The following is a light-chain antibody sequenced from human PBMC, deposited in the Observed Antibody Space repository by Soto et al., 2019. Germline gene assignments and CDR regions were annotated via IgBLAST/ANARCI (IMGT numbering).Light chain of an antibody. V-gene: IGLV2-23*01. Sequence: QSALTQPASVSGSPGQSITISCTGTSSDVGSYYLVSWYQQQPVKAPKLMIYEGSKRPSGVSNRFSGSKSGNTASLTISGLQAEDEADYYCCSYAGSSTYVVFGGGTKLTVL. J-gene: IGLJ2*01. CDR1: SSDVGSYYL. CDR2: EGS. CDR3: CSYAGSSTYVV.